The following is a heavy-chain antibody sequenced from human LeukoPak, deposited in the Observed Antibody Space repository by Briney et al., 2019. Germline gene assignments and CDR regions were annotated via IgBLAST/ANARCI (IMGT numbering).Heavy chain of an antibody. Sequence: GSLRLSCAASGFTFSSYSMNWVRQAPGKGLEWVSSISSSSYIYYADSVKGRFTISRDNAKNSLYLQMNSLRAEDTAVYYCARSSPLRYFDWLSLIDYWGQGTLVTVSS. CDR3: ARSSPLRYFDWLSLIDY. CDR2: ISSSSYI. CDR1: GFTFSSYS. V-gene: IGHV3-21*01. J-gene: IGHJ4*02. D-gene: IGHD3-9*01.